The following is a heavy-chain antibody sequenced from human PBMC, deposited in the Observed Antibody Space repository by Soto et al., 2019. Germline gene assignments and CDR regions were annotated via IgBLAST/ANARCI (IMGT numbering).Heavy chain of an antibody. D-gene: IGHD3-10*01. Sequence: SVKVSCKASGGTFSSYAISWVRQAPGQGLEWMGGIIPIFGTANYAQKFQGRVTITADESTSTAYMELSSLRSEDTAVYYCARDRWGFGDPGFDPWGQGTLVTVSS. J-gene: IGHJ5*02. V-gene: IGHV1-69*13. CDR1: GGTFSSYA. CDR3: ARDRWGFGDPGFDP. CDR2: IIPIFGTA.